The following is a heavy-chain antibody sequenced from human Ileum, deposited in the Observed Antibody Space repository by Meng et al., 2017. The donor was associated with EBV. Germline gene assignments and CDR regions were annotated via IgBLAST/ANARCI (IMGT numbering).Heavy chain of an antibody. J-gene: IGHJ4*02. V-gene: IGHV4-61*01. CDR3: AGDPHSGSPH. D-gene: IGHD1-26*01. CDR1: GGSVSSAHSF. CDR2: MSYSGST. Sequence: QVQPQESGPGLVGPSETLSLTCTVSGGSVSSAHSFWTWIRQPPGKGLEWIGYMSYSGSTNYSPPLESRVTISVDTSKNQFSLKLSSVTAADTAVYYCAGDPHSGSPHWGQGTLVTVSS.